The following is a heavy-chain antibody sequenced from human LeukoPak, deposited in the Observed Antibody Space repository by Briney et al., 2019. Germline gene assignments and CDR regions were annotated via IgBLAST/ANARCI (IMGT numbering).Heavy chain of an antibody. D-gene: IGHD6-13*01. V-gene: IGHV1-69*02. Sequence: GASVKVSCKASGGTFSSYTISWVRQAPGQGLEWMGRIIPILGIANYAQKFQGRVTITADKSTSTAYMELSSLRSEDTAVYYCARGGSGSSWYGELDYWGQGTLVTVSS. CDR1: GGTFSSYT. CDR2: IIPILGIA. J-gene: IGHJ4*02. CDR3: ARGGSGSSWYGELDY.